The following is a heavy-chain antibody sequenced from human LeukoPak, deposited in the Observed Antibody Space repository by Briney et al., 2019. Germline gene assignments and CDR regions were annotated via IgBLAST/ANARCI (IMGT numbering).Heavy chain of an antibody. CDR1: GYTLTELS. CDR2: FDPEDGET. Sequence: GASVTVSCKVSGYTLTELSMHWVRQAPGKGLEWMGGFDPEDGETIYAQKFQGRVTMTEDTSTDTAYMELSSLRSEDTAVYYCATLCTNGVCYWFDPWGQGTLVTVSS. D-gene: IGHD2-8*01. CDR3: ATLCTNGVCYWFDP. V-gene: IGHV1-24*01. J-gene: IGHJ5*02.